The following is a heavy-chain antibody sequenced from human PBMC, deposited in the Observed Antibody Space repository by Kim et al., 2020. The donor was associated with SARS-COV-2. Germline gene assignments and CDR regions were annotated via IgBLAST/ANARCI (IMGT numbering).Heavy chain of an antibody. CDR2: ISGSGGST. D-gene: IGHD3-3*01. J-gene: IGHJ6*02. CDR3: AKGTGRITIFGVAKGDYYYGMDV. V-gene: IGHV3-23*01. Sequence: GGSLRLSCAASGFTFSSYAMSWVRQAPGKGLEWVSAISGSGGSTYYADSVKGRFTISRDNSKNTLYLQMNSLRAEDTAVYYCAKGTGRITIFGVAKGDYYYGMDVWGQGTTVTVSS. CDR1: GFTFSSYA.